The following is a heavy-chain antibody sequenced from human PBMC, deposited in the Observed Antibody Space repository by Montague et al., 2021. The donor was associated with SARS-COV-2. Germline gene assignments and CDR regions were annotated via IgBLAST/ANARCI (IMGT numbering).Heavy chain of an antibody. Sequence: SETLSLTCTVSAGSINNYYWSWIRQSAGKGLEWIGRIYPSGDTNYNPSLKSRVTVSVDTSKSQFSLNLNSLTVADTAVYYCAISYGSGYYGFDYWGQGIPVTVSS. CDR3: AISYGSGYYGFDY. CDR1: AGSINNYY. D-gene: IGHD3-10*01. V-gene: IGHV4-4*07. J-gene: IGHJ4*02. CDR2: IYPSGDT.